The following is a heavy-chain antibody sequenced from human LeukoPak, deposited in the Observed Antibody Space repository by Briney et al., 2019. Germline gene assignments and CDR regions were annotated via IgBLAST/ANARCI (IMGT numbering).Heavy chain of an antibody. D-gene: IGHD4-23*01. Sequence: GESLKISCKGSGYTFSNYWIGWVRQMPGKGLEWMGIIYPADSDTTYSPSFRGQVTISADKSINTAYLQWSSLKASDTAMYYSARRPPTVVTLSRDALHIWGQGTMVTVSS. V-gene: IGHV5-51*01. J-gene: IGHJ3*02. CDR2: IYPADSDT. CDR3: ARRPPTVVTLSRDALHI. CDR1: GYTFSNYW.